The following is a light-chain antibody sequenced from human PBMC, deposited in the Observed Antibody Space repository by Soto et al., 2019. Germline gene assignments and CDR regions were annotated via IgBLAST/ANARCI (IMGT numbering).Light chain of an antibody. CDR1: SSDVGGYNY. CDR2: EVT. Sequence: QSVLTQPASVSGSPGQSITISCTGTSSDVGGYNYVSWYQQHPGKAPKLVIYEVTKRPSGVSNRFSGSKSGNTASLTISGLQAEDEADYYCSSFTNNNTPHVVFGGGTKLTVL. V-gene: IGLV2-14*01. J-gene: IGLJ2*01. CDR3: SSFTNNNTPHVV.